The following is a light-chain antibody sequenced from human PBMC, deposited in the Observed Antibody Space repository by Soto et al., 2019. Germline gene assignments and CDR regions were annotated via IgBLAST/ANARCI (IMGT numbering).Light chain of an antibody. J-gene: IGKJ3*01. CDR1: QSVPSNY. Sequence: EIVLTQSPGTLSLSPGERATLSCRASQSVPSNYLAWYQQRPGQALRLLIYGASTRAAGVPDRFSGSGSGTEFTLTINRLEPEDFAVFYCHQYDRSAIFTFGPGTTVDIK. V-gene: IGKV3-20*01. CDR2: GAS. CDR3: HQYDRSAIFT.